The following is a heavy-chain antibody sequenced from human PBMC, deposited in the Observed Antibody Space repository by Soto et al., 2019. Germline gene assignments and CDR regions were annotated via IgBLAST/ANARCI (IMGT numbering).Heavy chain of an antibody. D-gene: IGHD3-3*01. J-gene: IGHJ6*03. CDR2: ISYDGSNK. CDR1: GFTFSSYG. CDR3: AKGSRSDFSITNYYYYMDV. V-gene: IGHV3-30*18. Sequence: PGGSLRLSCAASGFTFSSYGMHWVRQAPGKGLEWVAVISYDGSNKYCADSVKGRFTISRDNSKNTLYLQMNSLRAEDTAVYYCAKGSRSDFSITNYYYYMDVWGKGTTVTVSS.